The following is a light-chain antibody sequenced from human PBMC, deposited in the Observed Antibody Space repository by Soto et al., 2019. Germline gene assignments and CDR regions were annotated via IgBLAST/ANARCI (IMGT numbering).Light chain of an antibody. CDR1: QSVKSN. J-gene: IGKJ4*01. CDR2: DAS. V-gene: IGKV3-15*01. CDR3: QQYNNWPPLT. Sequence: EIVMTQSPATLSVSTGERATLSCRASQSVKSNLAWYQQKPGQAPRLLIYDASTRATGVRARFSGSGSGTEFTLSISSLQSEDFSVYYCQQYNNWPPLTFGGGTKVEIK.